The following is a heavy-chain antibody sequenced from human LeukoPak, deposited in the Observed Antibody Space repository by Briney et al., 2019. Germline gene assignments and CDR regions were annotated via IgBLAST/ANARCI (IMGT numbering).Heavy chain of an antibody. V-gene: IGHV4-39*07. CDR1: GGSISSSSYY. D-gene: IGHD3-9*01. J-gene: IGHJ5*02. CDR2: IYYSGST. Sequence: PSETLSLTCTVSGGSISSSSYYWGWIRQPPGKGLEWIGSIYYSGSTYYNPSLKSRVTISVDTSKNQFSLKLSSVTAADTAVYYCARGATYYDILTGYYPINWFDPWGQGTLVTVSS. CDR3: ARGATYYDILTGYYPINWFDP.